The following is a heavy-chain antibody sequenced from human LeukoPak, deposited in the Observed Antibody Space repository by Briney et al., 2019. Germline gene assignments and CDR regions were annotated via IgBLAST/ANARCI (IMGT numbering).Heavy chain of an antibody. J-gene: IGHJ4*02. V-gene: IGHV3-7*01. D-gene: IGHD3-10*01. CDR3: AKDIHYFQFDY. CDR1: GFTFSNHW. Sequence: PGGSLRLSCAASGFTFSNHWMIWVRQAPGKGLGWVASIKQDGSEKQYVGSVGGRFTISRDNANNLLDLQMNSLTAEDTAVYYCAKDIHYFQFDYWGQGTLVTVSS. CDR2: IKQDGSEK.